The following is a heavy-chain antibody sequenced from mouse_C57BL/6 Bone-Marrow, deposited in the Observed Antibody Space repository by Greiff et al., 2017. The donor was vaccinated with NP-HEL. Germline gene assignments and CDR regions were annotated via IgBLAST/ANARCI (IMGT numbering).Heavy chain of an antibody. CDR3: ERLGVGRTSFDD. J-gene: IGHJ2*01. D-gene: IGHD4-1*01. Sequence: VQLKESGGGLVKPGGSLKLSCAASGFTFSDYGMHWVRQAPEKGLEWVAYISSGSSTIYYADTVKGRFTISRDNAKNTLFLQMTRLRSEDTAVYYCERLGVGRTSFDDGGQGTTRTGSA. V-gene: IGHV5-17*01. CDR1: GFTFSDYG. CDR2: ISSGSSTI.